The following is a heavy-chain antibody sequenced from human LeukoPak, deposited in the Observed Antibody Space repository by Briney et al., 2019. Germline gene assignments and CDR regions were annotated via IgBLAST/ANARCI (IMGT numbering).Heavy chain of an antibody. CDR1: GFTVSSNY. J-gene: IGHJ4*02. CDR3: ARGGGSYSYDY. CDR2: IYSGGST. V-gene: IGHV3-66*01. D-gene: IGHD1-26*01. Sequence: PGGSLRLSCAASGFTVSSNYMSWVRQAPGKGLEWVSVIYSGGSTYYADSVKGRFTISRDTSKNTLYVQMNSLRAEDPAVYYCARGGGSYSYDYWGQGTLVTVSS.